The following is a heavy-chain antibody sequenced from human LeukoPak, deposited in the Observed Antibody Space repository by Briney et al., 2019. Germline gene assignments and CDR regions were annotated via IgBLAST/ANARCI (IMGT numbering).Heavy chain of an antibody. D-gene: IGHD3-10*02. V-gene: IGHV3-49*03. CDR2: FRSKAYGGTT. J-gene: IGHJ4*02. CDR1: GFTFCDYA. CDR3: TKYLRGWFGDY. Sequence: GGSLRLSCTPSGFTFCDYAMTWFRQAPGKGLEWVGFFRSKAYGGTTEYAASVKGRFTISRDDSKSIAYLQMNSLKTEDTAVYYCTKYLRGWFGDYWGQGTLVTVSS.